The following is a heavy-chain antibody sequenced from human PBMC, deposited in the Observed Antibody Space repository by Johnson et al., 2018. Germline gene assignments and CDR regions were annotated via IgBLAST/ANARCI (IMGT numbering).Heavy chain of an antibody. CDR3: AKEGDI. J-gene: IGHJ3*02. V-gene: IGHV3-23*04. CDR2: ISGSGDFT. CDR1: GFIFSTYA. Sequence: VQLVQSGGGLVQPGGSXRLSCAASGFIFSTYAMRWVRQAPGKGLEWGSMISGSGDFTYYADPGKGRFHASRDNSKNTVDVQMNNLRAEDTAVYYCAKEGDIWGQGTMVIVSS.